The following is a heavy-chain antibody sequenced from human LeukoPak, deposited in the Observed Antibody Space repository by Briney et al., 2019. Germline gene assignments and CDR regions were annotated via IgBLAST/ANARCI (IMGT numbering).Heavy chain of an antibody. CDR1: GFTFSSYW. Sequence: PGGSLRLSCAASGFTFSSYWMHWVCQAPGKGLVSVSRITSDGTRTYYADSVKGRFTISRDDAKNTLYLQMNSLRVEDTAVYYCVPGSGFAYWGQGSLVTVSS. D-gene: IGHD6-19*01. CDR3: VPGSGFAY. CDR2: ITSDGTRT. J-gene: IGHJ4*02. V-gene: IGHV3-74*01.